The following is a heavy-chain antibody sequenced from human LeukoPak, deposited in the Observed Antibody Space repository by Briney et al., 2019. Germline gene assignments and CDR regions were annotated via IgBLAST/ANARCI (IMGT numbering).Heavy chain of an antibody. J-gene: IGHJ3*02. D-gene: IGHD3-22*01. CDR3: ARGGPYDRSRNYHHAFDI. Sequence: SETLSLTCTVSGGSISSYYWSWIRQPAGKGLEWIGRIYTSGSTNYNPSLKSRVTMSVDTSKNQFSLKLSSVTAADTAVYYCARGGPYDRSRNYHHAFDIWGQGTLVTVSS. CDR1: GGSISSYY. V-gene: IGHV4-4*07. CDR2: IYTSGST.